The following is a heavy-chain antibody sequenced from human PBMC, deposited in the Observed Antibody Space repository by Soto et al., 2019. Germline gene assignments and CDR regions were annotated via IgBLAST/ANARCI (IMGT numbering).Heavy chain of an antibody. CDR2: ITNYGAAT. D-gene: IGHD3-16*02. V-gene: IGHV3-23*01. CDR3: VRDTPGYPIH. Sequence: GGSLRLSCAASGFTFSSYALIWVRQDPGKGLEWVSAITNYGAATYYADSVKGRFTISRDNSNNTLFLQMNSLRAEDTAVYFCVRDTPGYPIHWGQGTLVTVSS. CDR1: GFTFSSYA. J-gene: IGHJ4*02.